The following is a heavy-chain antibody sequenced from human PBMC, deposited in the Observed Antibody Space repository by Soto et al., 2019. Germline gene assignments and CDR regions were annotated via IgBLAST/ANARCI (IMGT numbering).Heavy chain of an antibody. D-gene: IGHD3-10*01. CDR2: ISNDGSNE. CDR1: GFTFRWFG. J-gene: IGHJ4*02. V-gene: IGHV3-30*18. Sequence: QVQLVESGGGVVQPGRSLRLSCAGSGFTFRWFGMNWVRQAPGKGLEWVARISNDGSNEYYVDSVKGRFTISRDNSKNTLYLQVDSLRAEDTAVYYCAKGEVRGIIPSYFDYWGLGTLVTVSS. CDR3: AKGEVRGIIPSYFDY.